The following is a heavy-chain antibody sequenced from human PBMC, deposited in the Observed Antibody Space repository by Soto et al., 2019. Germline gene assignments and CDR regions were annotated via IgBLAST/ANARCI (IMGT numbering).Heavy chain of an antibody. V-gene: IGHV4-39*01. Sequence: QLQLQESGPGLVKPSETLSLTCTVSGGSISSSSYYWGWIRQPPGKGLEWIGSIYYSGSTYYTPSLKSRVTISLDTPKNQFSLKLSSMTAADTAVYYCARRGERSSSLFDYWGQGTLVTVSS. J-gene: IGHJ4*02. CDR2: IYYSGST. CDR1: GGSISSSSYY. CDR3: ARRGERSSSLFDY. D-gene: IGHD6-13*01.